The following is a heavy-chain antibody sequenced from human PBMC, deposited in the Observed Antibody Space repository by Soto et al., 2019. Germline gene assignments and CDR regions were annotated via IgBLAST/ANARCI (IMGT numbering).Heavy chain of an antibody. CDR3: ARDPSLMYGMDV. CDR1: GGSMNTYY. Sequence: QVQLQESGPGLVKPSETLSLTCTVSGGSMNTYYWSWIRQPPGKELEWIGYIYYSGSTKYNPSLRSRVSMSIDTSKMQFSLKLSSVTAADTAVYYCARDPSLMYGMDVWGQGTTVTVSS. J-gene: IGHJ6*02. CDR2: IYYSGST. V-gene: IGHV4-59*01. D-gene: IGHD2-8*01.